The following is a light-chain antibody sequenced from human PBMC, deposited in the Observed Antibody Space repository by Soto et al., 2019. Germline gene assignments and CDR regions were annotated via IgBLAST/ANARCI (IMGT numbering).Light chain of an antibody. CDR3: QQRGKWPLT. V-gene: IGKV3-11*01. J-gene: IGKJ4*01. CDR2: DAS. CDR1: QSVSDY. Sequence: EVVLTQSPATLSLSPGERATLSCRASQSVSDYLAWYQQKPAQAPRIVIYDASNRATGVPARFSGSVSGTDFPLTISRLEXXXXAVYYCQQRGKWPLTFGGGTKVEIK.